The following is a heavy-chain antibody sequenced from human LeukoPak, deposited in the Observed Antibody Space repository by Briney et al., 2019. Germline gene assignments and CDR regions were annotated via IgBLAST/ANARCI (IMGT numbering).Heavy chain of an antibody. D-gene: IGHD2-15*01. Sequence: SETLSLTCTVSGGSISSYYWGWIRQPAGKGLEWIGRIYSSGSTNYNPSLKSRVTMSVDTSNNQFSLKLNSVTAADTAVYYCARDPYCSGGSCYLNWFDPWGQGTLVTVSS. CDR1: GGSISSYY. CDR3: ARDPYCSGGSCYLNWFDP. J-gene: IGHJ5*02. CDR2: IYSSGST. V-gene: IGHV4-4*07.